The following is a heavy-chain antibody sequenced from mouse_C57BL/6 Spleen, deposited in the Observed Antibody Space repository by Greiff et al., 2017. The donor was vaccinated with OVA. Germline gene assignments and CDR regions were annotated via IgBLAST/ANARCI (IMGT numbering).Heavy chain of an antibody. CDR2: IDPETGGT. Sequence: VQLQQSGAELVRPGASVTLSCKASGYTFTDYEMHWVKQTPVHGLEWIGAIDPETGGTAYNQKFKGKAILTADKSSSTAYMELRSLTSEDSAVYYCTRRGGYDAYFDYWGQGTTLTVSS. V-gene: IGHV1-15*01. J-gene: IGHJ2*01. CDR3: TRRGGYDAYFDY. CDR1: GYTFTDYE. D-gene: IGHD2-2*01.